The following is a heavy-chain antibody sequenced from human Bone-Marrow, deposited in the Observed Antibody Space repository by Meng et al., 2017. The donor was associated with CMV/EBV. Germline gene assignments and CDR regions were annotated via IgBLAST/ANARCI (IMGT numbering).Heavy chain of an antibody. CDR2: IYWNNDK. D-gene: IGHD2-2*01. J-gene: IGHJ4*02. V-gene: IGHV2-5*01. CDR3: AHSSHYCSSSTCLRPFDY. CDR1: GFSLSTSGVA. Sequence: SGPTLVKPTQTLTLTCTFSGFSLSTSGVAVGWIRQPPGKALEWLALIYWNNDKRYNPSLKSRLTITKDTSKNQVFLTMTNMDPVDTATYYCAHSSHYCSSSTCLRPFDYWGQGTRVTVYS.